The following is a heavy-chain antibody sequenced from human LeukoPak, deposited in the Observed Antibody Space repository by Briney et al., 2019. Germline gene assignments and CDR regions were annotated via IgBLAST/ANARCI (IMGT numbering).Heavy chain of an antibody. J-gene: IGHJ4*02. D-gene: IGHD5-12*01. CDR2: ISWNSGII. Sequence: GGSLRLSCAASGFTFDDYAMHWVRQAPGKGLEWVAGISWNSGIIGYADSVKGRFTISRDNAKNSLYLQMNSLRPEDTALYYCAKGRRSGWLNLDYWGQGTLVTVSS. V-gene: IGHV3-9*01. CDR3: AKGRRSGWLNLDY. CDR1: GFTFDDYA.